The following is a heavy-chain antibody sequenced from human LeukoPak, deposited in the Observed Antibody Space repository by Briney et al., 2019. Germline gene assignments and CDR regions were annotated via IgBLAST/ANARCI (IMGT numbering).Heavy chain of an antibody. V-gene: IGHV1-2*02. Sequence: GASVKVSCKASGYTFTDYYMHWVRQAPGQGLEWMGWINPNSGDTNYAQKLQGRVTMTSDTSINTAYMELSRLRSDDTAVYYCARGCSGGSCFGDFDYWGQGTLGTVSS. CDR1: GYTFTDYY. CDR3: ARGCSGGSCFGDFDY. D-gene: IGHD2-15*01. J-gene: IGHJ4*02. CDR2: INPNSGDT.